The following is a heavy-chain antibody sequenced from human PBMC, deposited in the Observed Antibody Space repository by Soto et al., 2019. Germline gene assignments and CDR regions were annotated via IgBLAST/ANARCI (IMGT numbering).Heavy chain of an antibody. CDR2: IYYSGST. J-gene: IGHJ6*02. CDR1: GGSISSYY. CDR3: ARVSSWDWDDYYGRDV. D-gene: IGHD1-1*01. V-gene: IGHV4-59*01. Sequence: SETLSLTCTVSGGSISSYYWSWIRQPPGKGLEWIGYIYYSGSTNYNPSLKSRVTISVDTSKNQFSLKLSSVTAADTAVYYCARVSSWDWDDYYGRDVWGQGTTVTVSS.